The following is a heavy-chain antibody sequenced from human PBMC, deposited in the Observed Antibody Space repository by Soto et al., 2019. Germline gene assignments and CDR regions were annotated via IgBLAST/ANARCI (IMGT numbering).Heavy chain of an antibody. D-gene: IGHD3-10*01. Sequence: QVQLQQWGAGLLKPSETLSLTCAVYGGSFSGYYWSWICQPPGQGLEWIGEINHSGSSNYNPSLSSRVTLPVDTYNNQFTLKLSSVPAADTAVYYCARARRREYYGSGSYYNRANWFDPWGQGTLVTLSS. V-gene: IGHV4-34*01. J-gene: IGHJ5*02. CDR2: INHSGSS. CDR3: ARARRREYYGSGSYYNRANWFDP. CDR1: GGSFSGYY.